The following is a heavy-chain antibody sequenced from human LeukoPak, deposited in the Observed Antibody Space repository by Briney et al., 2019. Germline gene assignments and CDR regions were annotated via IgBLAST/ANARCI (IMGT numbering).Heavy chain of an antibody. D-gene: IGHD3-16*01. V-gene: IGHV3-30*18. CDR3: AKLQGRALGGSQLGSY. J-gene: IGHJ4*02. CDR1: GFTFSTYG. CDR2: ISYDGTSK. Sequence: PGGSLRLSCAASGFTFSTYGMHWVRQAPGKGLEWVAVISYDGTSKYYADSVKGRFTISRDNSKNTLYLQMNSLRAEDTALYYCAKLQGRALGGSQLGSYWGQGTLVTVSS.